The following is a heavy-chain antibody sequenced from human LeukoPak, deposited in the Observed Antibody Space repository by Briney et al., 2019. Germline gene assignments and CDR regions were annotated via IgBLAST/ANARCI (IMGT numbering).Heavy chain of an antibody. CDR1: GFTVSSNY. V-gene: IGHV3-53*04. CDR3: ARGKTIGDSSGYYFDY. CDR2: IYSGGST. J-gene: IGHJ4*02. D-gene: IGHD3-22*01. Sequence: PGGSLRLSCAASGFTVSSNYMSWVRQAPGKGLEWVSVIYSGGSTYYADSVKGRLTISRHNSKNTLYLQMNSLRAEDTAVYYCARGKTIGDSSGYYFDYWGQGTLVTVSS.